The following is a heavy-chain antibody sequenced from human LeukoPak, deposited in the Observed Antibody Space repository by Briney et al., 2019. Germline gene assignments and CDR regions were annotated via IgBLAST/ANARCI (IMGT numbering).Heavy chain of an antibody. V-gene: IGHV4-61*02. J-gene: IGHJ3*02. CDR1: GDSMSSSHYC. Sequence: SETLSLTCTVSGDSMSSSHYCWSWIRQPAGKGLEWIGRISSSGSTNYNPSLKSRVTISVDTSKNQFSLKLSSVTAADTAVYFCARGPYSYDSSGAFDIWGQGTMVTVSS. D-gene: IGHD3-22*01. CDR2: ISSSGST. CDR3: ARGPYSYDSSGAFDI.